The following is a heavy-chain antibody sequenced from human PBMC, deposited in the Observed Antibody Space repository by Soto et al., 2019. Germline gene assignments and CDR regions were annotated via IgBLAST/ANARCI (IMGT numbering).Heavy chain of an antibody. CDR3: ARDKGGGDGNYYYDSSGYGSFDY. V-gene: IGHV6-1*01. CDR2: TYYRSKWYN. Sequence: KQLQTLSLTCAISGDSVSSNSAAWNWIRQSPSRGLEWLGRTYYRSKWYNDYAVSVKSRITINPDTSKNQFSLQLNSVTPEDTAVYYCARDKGGGDGNYYYDSSGYGSFDYWGQGTLVTVSS. J-gene: IGHJ4*02. CDR1: GDSVSSNSAA. D-gene: IGHD3-22*01.